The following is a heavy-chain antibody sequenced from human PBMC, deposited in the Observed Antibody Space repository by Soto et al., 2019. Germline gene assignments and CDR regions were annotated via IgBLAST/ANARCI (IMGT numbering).Heavy chain of an antibody. V-gene: IGHV3-33*01. J-gene: IGHJ4*02. CDR1: GFTFTSYG. CDR3: AREGHDSWSGIDY. Sequence: PGGSLSLSCAASGFTFTSYGMHWVRQAPGKGLEWVAVIWYDGSNKYYADSVKGRFTISRDNSKNTLYLQMNSLRAEDTAVYYCAREGHDSWSGIDYWGQGTLVTVSS. CDR2: IWYDGSNK. D-gene: IGHD3-3*01.